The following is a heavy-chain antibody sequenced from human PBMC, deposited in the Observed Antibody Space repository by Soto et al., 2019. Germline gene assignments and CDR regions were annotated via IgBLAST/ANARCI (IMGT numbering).Heavy chain of an antibody. V-gene: IGHV1-69*01. D-gene: IGHD3-22*01. J-gene: IGHJ2*01. CDR1: GGTFSSYA. Sequence: QVQLVQSGAEVKKPGSSVKVSCKASGGTFSSYAISWVRQAPGQGLEWVGGVIPIFGTANYAQKFQGRVTITADESTSTAYMELGSLRSEDTAVYYCASGVYYDSSGYPPYWYFDLWGRGTLVTVSS. CDR2: VIPIFGTA. CDR3: ASGVYYDSSGYPPYWYFDL.